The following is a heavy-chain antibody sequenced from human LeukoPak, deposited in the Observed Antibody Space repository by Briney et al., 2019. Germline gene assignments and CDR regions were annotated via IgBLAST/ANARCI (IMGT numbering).Heavy chain of an antibody. CDR1: GGSISSYY. J-gene: IGHJ4*02. Sequence: SETLSLPGTVSGGSISSYYWSWIRQPAAKGLEWIGRIYTSGSTNYNPSLKSRVTMSVDTSKNQFSLKLTSVTAADTAVYYCARSAYWAPRDYWGQGTLVTVSS. CDR3: ARSAYWAPRDY. CDR2: IYTSGST. V-gene: IGHV4-4*07. D-gene: IGHD2-8*02.